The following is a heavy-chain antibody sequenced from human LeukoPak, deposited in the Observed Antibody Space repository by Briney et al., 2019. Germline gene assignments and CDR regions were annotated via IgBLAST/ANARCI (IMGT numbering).Heavy chain of an antibody. CDR1: GGTFSSYA. CDR2: IIPILGIA. Sequence: ASVKVSCKASGGTFSSYAISWVRQAPGQGLEWMGRIIPILGIANYAQKFQGRVTITADKSTSTAYMELSSLRSEDTAVYYCAREDSSSWYGNYWGQGTLVTVSS. D-gene: IGHD6-13*01. CDR3: AREDSSSWYGNY. J-gene: IGHJ4*02. V-gene: IGHV1-69*04.